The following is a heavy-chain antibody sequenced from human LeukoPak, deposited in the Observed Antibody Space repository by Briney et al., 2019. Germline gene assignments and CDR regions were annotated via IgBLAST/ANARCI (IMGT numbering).Heavy chain of an antibody. J-gene: IGHJ6*02. V-gene: IGHV3-11*01. CDR1: GFTFSDYY. CDR3: ARVGGYSSGWYPGESYYYYGMDV. CDR2: ISSSGSTI. D-gene: IGHD6-19*01. Sequence: GGSLRLSCAASGFTFSDYYMSWLRQAPGKGLEWVSYISSSGSTIYYADSVKGRFTISRDNAKNSLYLQMNSLRAEDTAVYYCARVGGYSSGWYPGESYYYYGMDVWGQGTTVTVSS.